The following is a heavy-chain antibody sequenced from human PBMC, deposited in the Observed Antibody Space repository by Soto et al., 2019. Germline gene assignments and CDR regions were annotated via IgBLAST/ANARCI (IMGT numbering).Heavy chain of an antibody. D-gene: IGHD2-15*01. CDR2: IYSGGST. CDR1: GFTVSSNY. Sequence: GGSLRLSCAASGFTVSSNYMSWVRQAPGKGLEWVSVIYSGGSTYYADSVKGRFTISRDNSKNTLYLQMNSLRAEDTAVYYCAREQSGSKKNIVVVVAASFFDYWGQGTLVTVSS. J-gene: IGHJ4*02. V-gene: IGHV3-66*01. CDR3: AREQSGSKKNIVVVVAASFFDY.